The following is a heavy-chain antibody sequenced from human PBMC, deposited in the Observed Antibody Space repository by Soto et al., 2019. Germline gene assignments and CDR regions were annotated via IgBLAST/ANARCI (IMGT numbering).Heavy chain of an antibody. D-gene: IGHD3-10*01. CDR1: GFTFSSYA. J-gene: IGHJ4*02. CDR3: AKDRDYPRDYFHY. CDR2: VSGNGQGI. Sequence: SLRLSCAASGFTFSSYAMSWVRQAPGKGLEWVSAVSGNGQGIYYADSVRGRFTISRDNSKNTVFLDMDSLRAEDTAVYYCAKDRDYPRDYFHYWGQGTLVT. V-gene: IGHV3-23*01.